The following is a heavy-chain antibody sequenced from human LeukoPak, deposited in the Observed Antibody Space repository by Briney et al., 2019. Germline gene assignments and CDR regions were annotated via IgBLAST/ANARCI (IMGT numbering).Heavy chain of an antibody. CDR1: GFTFNNYA. Sequence: GGSLRLSCTASGFTFNNYAMTWVRQAPGEGLEWVSALSGRGDSTYYADSVKGRFTISRDNSKNTPYLHMNSLRAEDTAVYYCAKSMVRGIIIVDFDYWGQGTLVTVSS. CDR3: AKSMVRGIIIVDFDY. CDR2: LSGRGDST. J-gene: IGHJ4*02. D-gene: IGHD3-10*01. V-gene: IGHV3-23*01.